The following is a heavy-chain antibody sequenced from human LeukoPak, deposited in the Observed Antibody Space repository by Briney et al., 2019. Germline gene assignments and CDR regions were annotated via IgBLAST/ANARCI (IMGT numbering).Heavy chain of an antibody. D-gene: IGHD4-17*01. Sequence: SVKVSCKASGGTFSSYAISWVRQAPGQGLEWMGGIIPIFGTANYAQKFQGRVTIIADESTSTAYMELSSLRSEDTAAYYCAIHYGDYVGYYYYGMDVWGQGTTVTVSS. J-gene: IGHJ6*02. V-gene: IGHV1-69*13. CDR3: AIHYGDYVGYYYYGMDV. CDR1: GGTFSSYA. CDR2: IIPIFGTA.